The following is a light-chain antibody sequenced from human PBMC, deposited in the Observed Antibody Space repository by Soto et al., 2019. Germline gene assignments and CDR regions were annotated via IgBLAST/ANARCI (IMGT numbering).Light chain of an antibody. CDR3: SSYAGSNWV. CDR2: EVT. J-gene: IGLJ3*02. V-gene: IGLV2-8*01. Sequence: QSALTQPPSASGSPGQSVTISCTGTSSDVGGYNYVSWYQQHPGKALKLMIYEVTKRPSGVPDRFSGSRSGNTASLTVSGLQAEDEADYYCSSYAGSNWVFGGGTKLTVL. CDR1: SSDVGGYNY.